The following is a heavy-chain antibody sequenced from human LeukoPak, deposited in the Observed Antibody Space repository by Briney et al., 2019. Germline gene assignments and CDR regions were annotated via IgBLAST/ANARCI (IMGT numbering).Heavy chain of an antibody. CDR1: GGSISSYY. Sequence: PSETLSLTCTVSGGSISSYYWSWIRQPPGKGLEWIGYIYTSGSTNYNPSLKSRVTISVDTSKNQFSLKLSSVTAADTAVYYCARHLTRDSWFDPWGQGTLVTVSS. CDR3: ARHLTRDSWFDP. J-gene: IGHJ5*02. D-gene: IGHD3-9*01. CDR2: IYTSGST. V-gene: IGHV4-4*09.